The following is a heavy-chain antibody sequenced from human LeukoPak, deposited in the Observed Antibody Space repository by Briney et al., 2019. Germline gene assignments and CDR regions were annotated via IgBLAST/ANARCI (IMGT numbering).Heavy chain of an antibody. V-gene: IGHV3-23*01. D-gene: IGHD3-22*01. CDR1: GFTFIEYS. CDR3: AKDLLLLDY. J-gene: IGHJ4*02. Sequence: GGSLRLSCAASGFTFIEYSMTWVRQAPGKGLEWVSAITGRGAFTDYADSVKGRFTISRDNSKSTLYLQMNSLRAEDTAVYYCAKDLLLLDYWGQGTLVTVSS. CDR2: ITGRGAFT.